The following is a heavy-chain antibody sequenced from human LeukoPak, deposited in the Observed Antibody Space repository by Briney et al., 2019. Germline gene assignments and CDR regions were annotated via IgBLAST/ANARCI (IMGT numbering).Heavy chain of an antibody. J-gene: IGHJ4*02. D-gene: IGHD6-19*01. V-gene: IGHV4-39*07. CDR3: ARGTLYRGWSYYLDF. CDR2: IYYSGST. Sequence: SETLSLTCTVSGGSISSSSYYWGWIRQPPGKGLEWIGSIYYSGSTYYNPSLKSRVTISADTSKNQFSLKLSSVTAADTAMYYCARGTLYRGWSYYLDFWGQGSQVTVSS. CDR1: GGSISSSSYY.